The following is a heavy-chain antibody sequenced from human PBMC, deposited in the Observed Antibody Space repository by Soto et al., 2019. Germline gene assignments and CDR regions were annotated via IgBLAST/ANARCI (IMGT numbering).Heavy chain of an antibody. D-gene: IGHD2-21*01. CDR3: ARKGEGYYYYYGMDV. CDR1: GFTFSSYW. Sequence: GGSLRLSCAASGFTFSSYWMHWVRQAPGKGLVWVSRINSDGSSTSYADSVKGRFTISRDKAKNTLYLQMNSLRAEDTAVYYCARKGEGYYYYYGMDVWGQGTTVTVSS. J-gene: IGHJ6*02. V-gene: IGHV3-74*01. CDR2: INSDGSST.